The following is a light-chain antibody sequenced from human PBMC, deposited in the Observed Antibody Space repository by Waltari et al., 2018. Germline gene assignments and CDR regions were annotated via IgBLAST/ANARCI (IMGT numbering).Light chain of an antibody. CDR1: QDISNY. V-gene: IGKV1-17*03. J-gene: IGKJ4*01. Sequence: SPSAMSASVGDRVTITCRASQDISNYLVWFQQKPGKVPQRLIYAASTLETGVPSRFSGSGSGTEFTLTISSLQPEDFATYYCLQHYRYPRTFGGGTKVEIK. CDR2: AAS. CDR3: LQHYRYPRT.